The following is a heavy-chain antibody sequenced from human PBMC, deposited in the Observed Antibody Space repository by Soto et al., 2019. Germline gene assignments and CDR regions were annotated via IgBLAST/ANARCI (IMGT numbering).Heavy chain of an antibody. Sequence: GGSLRLSCAASGFTFSSYSMNWVRQAPGKGLEWVSSISSSSSYIYYADSVKGRFTISRDNAKNSLYLQMNSLRAEDTAVYYCAREGRGITIFGGGQGTLVTVSS. CDR2: ISSSSSYI. J-gene: IGHJ4*02. CDR3: AREGRGITIFG. CDR1: GFTFSSYS. D-gene: IGHD3-3*01. V-gene: IGHV3-21*01.